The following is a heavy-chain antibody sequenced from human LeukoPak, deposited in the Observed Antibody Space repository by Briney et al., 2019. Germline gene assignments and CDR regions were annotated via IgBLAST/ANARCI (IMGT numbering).Heavy chain of an antibody. CDR1: GGTFSSYA. Sequence: SVKVSCKASGGTFSSYAISWVRQAPGQGLEWMGRIIPILGIANYAQKFQGRVTITADKSTSAAYMELSSLRSEDTAVYYCARGSYDSSGFDYWGQGTLVTVSS. J-gene: IGHJ4*02. V-gene: IGHV1-69*04. CDR2: IIPILGIA. CDR3: ARGSYDSSGFDY. D-gene: IGHD3-22*01.